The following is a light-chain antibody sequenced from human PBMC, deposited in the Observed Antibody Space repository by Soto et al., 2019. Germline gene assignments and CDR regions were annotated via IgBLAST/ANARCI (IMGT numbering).Light chain of an antibody. J-gene: IGLJ1*01. CDR3: CSYAGSSLHV. CDR1: SSDVGGYNY. Sequence: QSVLTQPRSVSGSPGQSVTISCTGASSDVGGYNYVSWYQQHPGKAPKLMIYDVSKRPSGVPDRVSGSKSGNTASLTISGLQAEDEADYYCCSYAGSSLHVFGPVTKLP. V-gene: IGLV2-11*01. CDR2: DVS.